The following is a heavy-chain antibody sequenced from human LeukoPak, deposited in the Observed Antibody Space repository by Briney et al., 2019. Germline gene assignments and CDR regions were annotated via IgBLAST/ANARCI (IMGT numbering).Heavy chain of an antibody. J-gene: IGHJ5*02. CDR2: INPNSGGT. Sequence: VKVSCKXXXYTFTGXXMHWVRQAPGQGGEWMGWINPNSGGTNYAQKFQGRLTMTRDTSISTAYMELSRLRSDDTAVYYCARGVRIAAAGTTWFDLWGQGTLVTVSS. CDR1: XYTFTGXX. CDR3: ARGVRIAAAGTTWFDL. V-gene: IGHV1-2*02. D-gene: IGHD6-13*01.